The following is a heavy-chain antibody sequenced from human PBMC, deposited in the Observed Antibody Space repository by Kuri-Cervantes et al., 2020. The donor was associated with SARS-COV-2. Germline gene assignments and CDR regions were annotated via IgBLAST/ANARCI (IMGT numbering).Heavy chain of an antibody. Sequence: GESLKISCAASGFTSSSYWMHWVRQAPGKGLVWVSRINSDGSSTSYADSVKGRFTISRDNAKNTLYLQMNSLRAEDTAVYYCARDSGYYDSDYWGQGTLVTVSS. CDR1: GFTSSSYW. D-gene: IGHD3-22*01. CDR3: ARDSGYYDSDY. V-gene: IGHV3-74*01. CDR2: INSDGSST. J-gene: IGHJ4*02.